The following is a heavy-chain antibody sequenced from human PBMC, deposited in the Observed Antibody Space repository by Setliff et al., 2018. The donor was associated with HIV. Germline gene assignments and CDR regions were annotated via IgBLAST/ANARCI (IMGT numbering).Heavy chain of an antibody. CDR1: GITVSGIY. CDR3: ARRASKASLDY. J-gene: IGHJ4*02. Sequence: GGSLRLSCVASGITVSGIYMTWVRQAPGKGLEWVSVINGGTTTYYADSVKGRFTISRDNSKNTLYLQMNSLRAEDTAVYYCARRASKASLDYWGQGTLVTVSS. V-gene: IGHV3-66*02. CDR2: INGGTTT.